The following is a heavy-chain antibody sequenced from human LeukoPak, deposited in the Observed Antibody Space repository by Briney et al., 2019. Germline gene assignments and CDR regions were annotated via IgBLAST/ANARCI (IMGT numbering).Heavy chain of an antibody. V-gene: IGHV4-34*01. CDR3: ARGFSWFDP. Sequence: SETLSLTCSVDGGPFSGYYWSWIRQPPGKGLEWIGEINHSGSTNYNPSLKSRVIISLDTSKNQFSLKLSSVTAADTAVYYCARGFSWFDPWGQGTLVTVSS. CDR2: INHSGST. J-gene: IGHJ5*02. CDR1: GGPFSGYY.